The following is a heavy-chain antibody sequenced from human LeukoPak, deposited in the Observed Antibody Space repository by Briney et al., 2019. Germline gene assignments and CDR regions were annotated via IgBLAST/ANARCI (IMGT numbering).Heavy chain of an antibody. CDR2: ISYDGRNE. CDR3: ARGEAYYDRNGLPGAALDF. V-gene: IGHV3-30*04. CDR1: GFTFSNHA. J-gene: IGHJ3*01. D-gene: IGHD3-22*01. Sequence: GGSLRLSCTASGFTFSNHALHWVRQAPGKGLEWLTVISYDGRNEYYADSVTGRFTISRDNSKNTVSLQLNSLRVEDAAVYYCARGEAYYDRNGLPGAALDFWGLGTLVTDSS.